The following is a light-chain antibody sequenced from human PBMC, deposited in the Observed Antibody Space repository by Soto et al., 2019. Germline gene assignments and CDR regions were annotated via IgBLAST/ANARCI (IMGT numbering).Light chain of an antibody. CDR1: QSVSSSY. CDR2: GAS. Sequence: EIVLTQSPGTLSLSPGERATLSCRASQSVSSSYLAWYQQKPGQAPRLLIYGASSRATGIPDRFSGSASGTDFTLTISRLEPEDFAVYYCQQYGDSTGWTFGQGTKVEIK. CDR3: QQYGDSTGWT. V-gene: IGKV3-20*01. J-gene: IGKJ1*01.